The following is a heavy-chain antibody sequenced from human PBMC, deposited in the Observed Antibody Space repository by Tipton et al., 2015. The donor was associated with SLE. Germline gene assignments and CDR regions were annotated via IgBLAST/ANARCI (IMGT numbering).Heavy chain of an antibody. D-gene: IGHD3-3*01. CDR1: GGSISSGIYY. V-gene: IGHV4-61*02. CDR3: ATSTYDFWRGYYFDN. CDR2: ISSSGST. Sequence: TLSLTCTVSGGSISSGIYYWNWLRQPAGGGLEWIGRISSSGSTNYNPPLTSRVTISLDTSKNQFSLELSSVTAADTAVYYCATSTYDFWRGYYFDNWGQGTLVTVSS. J-gene: IGHJ4*02.